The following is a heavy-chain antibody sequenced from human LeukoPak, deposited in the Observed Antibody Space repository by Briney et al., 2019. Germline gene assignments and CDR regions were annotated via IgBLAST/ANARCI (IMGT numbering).Heavy chain of an antibody. D-gene: IGHD1-26*01. CDR3: ARLWADTAY. CDR1: GYTFTTYS. V-gene: IGHV1-18*01. Sequence: GASVKVSCKASGYTFTTYSITWVRQAPGQGLEWMGWISGANGDTNYAEKFQGRITMTTGSSTSTAYMDLRSLTPDDTGLYYCARLWADTAYWGQGTLVTVSS. J-gene: IGHJ4*02. CDR2: ISGANGDT.